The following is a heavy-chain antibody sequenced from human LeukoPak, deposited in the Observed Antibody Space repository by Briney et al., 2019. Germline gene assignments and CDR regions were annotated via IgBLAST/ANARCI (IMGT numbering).Heavy chain of an antibody. J-gene: IGHJ4*02. CDR1: GGSISSSSYY. CDR3: ARDPGATYYYDSSAYPGPANYFDN. CDR2: TYTSGSP. Sequence: ASETLSLTCTVSGGSISSSSYYWGWIRQPAGKGLEWIGRTYTSGSPNYNPSLKSRVTMSVDTSKNQFSLKLSSVTAADTAVYYCARDPGATYYYDSSAYPGPANYFDNWGQGILVTVSS. V-gene: IGHV4-61*02. D-gene: IGHD3-22*01.